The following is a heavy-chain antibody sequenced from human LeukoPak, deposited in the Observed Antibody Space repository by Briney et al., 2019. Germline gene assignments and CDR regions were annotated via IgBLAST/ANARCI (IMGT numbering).Heavy chain of an antibody. V-gene: IGHV4-59*08. D-gene: IGHD3-16*02. CDR2: IFYSGGT. CDR1: GDSMTGYY. CDR3: ARHASAGTYRNFFDV. J-gene: IGHJ5*02. Sequence: SETLPLTCTVSGDSMTGYYWSWIRQSPGKGLDWIGYIFYSGGTKYNRSLKSRVSVSVDTSKKQFSLRLRSVTAADTAVYYCARHASAGTYRNFFDVWGPGALVTVSS.